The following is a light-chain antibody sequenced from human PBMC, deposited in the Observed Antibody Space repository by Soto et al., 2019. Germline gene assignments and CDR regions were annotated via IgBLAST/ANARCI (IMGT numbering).Light chain of an antibody. CDR1: KLGDKY. Sequence: SYELTQPPSMSVSPGQTATIACSGDKLGDKYVCWYQQKSGESPILVVYQDTKRPSGIPERFSVSNYGSTATLTISGTQSIDEADYSCQAWDGGTVVFGGGTQLTVL. CDR3: QAWDGGTVV. J-gene: IGLJ2*01. V-gene: IGLV3-1*01. CDR2: QDT.